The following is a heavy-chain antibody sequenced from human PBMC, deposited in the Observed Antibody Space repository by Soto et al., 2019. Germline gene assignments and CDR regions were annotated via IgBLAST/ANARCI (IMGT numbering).Heavy chain of an antibody. Sequence: EVQLVESGGGLVQPGGSLRLSCADSGFILRNYWMSWVRQAPGMGLQWVASIKEDGSEKYYVDPVKGRFTISRENAKNSLYLQMNSRRAEYTTVYYCARYRSLDHWGQGILVTVSS. CDR3: ARYRSLDH. J-gene: IGHJ5*02. V-gene: IGHV3-7*03. CDR2: IKEDGSEK. D-gene: IGHD3-16*02. CDR1: GFILRNYW.